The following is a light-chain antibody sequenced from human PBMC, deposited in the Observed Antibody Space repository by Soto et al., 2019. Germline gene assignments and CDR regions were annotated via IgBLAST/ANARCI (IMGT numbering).Light chain of an antibody. CDR1: QNVNSNY. Sequence: EIVLTPSPGTLSLSPGETDTLSCRASQNVNSNYLAWYRQKPGQAPRLLVYGASVRATGIPDRFSGGESGTDFSVTSGRLEPEDFAVYFCQQDSRIPSITFGQGTRLEIK. CDR2: GAS. V-gene: IGKV3-20*01. CDR3: QQDSRIPSIT. J-gene: IGKJ5*01.